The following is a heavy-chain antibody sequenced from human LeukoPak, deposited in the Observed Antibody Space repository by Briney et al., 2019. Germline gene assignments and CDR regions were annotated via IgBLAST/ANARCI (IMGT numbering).Heavy chain of an antibody. CDR2: IYPGDSDT. CDR1: GCSFTSYW. Sequence: GESLKISCKGSGCSFTSYWIGWVRQMPGKGLEWMGIIYPGDSDTRYSPSFQGQITISADKSISTAYLQWSSLKASDTAMYYCARIRPTYSGSCGLDYWGQGTLVTVSS. V-gene: IGHV5-51*01. J-gene: IGHJ4*02. D-gene: IGHD1-26*01. CDR3: ARIRPTYSGSCGLDY.